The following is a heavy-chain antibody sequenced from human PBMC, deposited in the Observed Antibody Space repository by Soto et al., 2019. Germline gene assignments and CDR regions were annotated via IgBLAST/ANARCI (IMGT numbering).Heavy chain of an antibody. Sequence: SETLSLTCTVSGGSISSGGYYWSWIRQHPGKGPEWIGYIYYSGSTNYNPSLKSRVTISVDTSKNQFSLKLSSVTAADTAVYYCARAPSLGWGWFDPWGQGTLVTVSS. D-gene: IGHD7-27*01. CDR3: ARAPSLGWGWFDP. V-gene: IGHV4-61*08. CDR2: IYYSGST. J-gene: IGHJ5*02. CDR1: GGSISSGGYY.